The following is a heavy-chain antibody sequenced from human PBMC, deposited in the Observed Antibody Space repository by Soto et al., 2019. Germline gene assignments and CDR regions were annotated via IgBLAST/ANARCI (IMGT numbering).Heavy chain of an antibody. CDR1: GFIFNDYG. Sequence: QVKLVESGGGVVQPGRSLRLSCEASGFIFNDYGMHWVRQAPGKGLDWVAVISFDGNNKYYAQSVKGRFTISRDNSKNTLFLHMDSLRLEDTAVYHCVKGDLDTAVVNSPDAFDFWGEGTMVTVSS. J-gene: IGHJ3*01. CDR2: ISFDGNNK. V-gene: IGHV3-30*18. CDR3: VKGDLDTAVVNSPDAFDF. D-gene: IGHD5-18*01.